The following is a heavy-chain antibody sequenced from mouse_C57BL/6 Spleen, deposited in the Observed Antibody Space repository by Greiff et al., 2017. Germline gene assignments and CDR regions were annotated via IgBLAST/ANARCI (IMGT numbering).Heavy chain of an antibody. D-gene: IGHD2-1*01. V-gene: IGHV7-3*01. Sequence: EVKLMESGGGLVQPGGSLSLSCAASGFTFTDYYMSWVRQPPGKALEWLGFIRNKANGYTTEYSASVKGRFTISRDNSQSILYLQMNALRAEDSATYSCSRLYGNYVWYFDVWGTGTTVTVSS. CDR3: SRLYGNYVWYFDV. CDR2: IRNKANGYTT. J-gene: IGHJ1*03. CDR1: GFTFTDYY.